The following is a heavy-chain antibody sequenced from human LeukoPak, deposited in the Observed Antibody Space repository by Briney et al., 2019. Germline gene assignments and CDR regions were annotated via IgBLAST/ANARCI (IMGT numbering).Heavy chain of an antibody. D-gene: IGHD3-10*01. J-gene: IGHJ6*03. Sequence: GGSPRLSCAASGFTFSSYSMNWVRQAPGKGLEWVSSISSSSSYIYYADSVKGRFTISRDNAKNSLYLQMNSLRAEDTAVYYCARAFESDYYYYMDVWGKGTTVTVSS. CDR3: ARAFESDYYYYMDV. CDR1: GFTFSSYS. CDR2: ISSSSSYI. V-gene: IGHV3-21*01.